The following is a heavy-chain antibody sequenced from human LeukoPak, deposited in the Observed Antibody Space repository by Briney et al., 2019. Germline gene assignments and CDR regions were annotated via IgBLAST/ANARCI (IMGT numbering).Heavy chain of an antibody. V-gene: IGHV1-24*01. CDR3: ATADKWEPLDY. CDR2: FEPEDGEP. Sequence: ASVKVSCKASGYTFTGYYVHWVRQAPGQWLEWMGGFEPEDGEPIFAQTFQGRLSMTEDTSTDTAHMELSSLTVEDTAVYYCATADKWEPLDYWGQGTLVTVSS. D-gene: IGHD1-26*01. CDR1: GYTFTGYY. J-gene: IGHJ4*02.